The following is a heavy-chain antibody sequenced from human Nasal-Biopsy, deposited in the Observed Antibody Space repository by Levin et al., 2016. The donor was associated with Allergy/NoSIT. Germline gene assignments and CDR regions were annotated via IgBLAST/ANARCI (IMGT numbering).Heavy chain of an antibody. Sequence: SETLSLTCTVSGASITNTNYYWGWFRQPPGKGLEWIGSIDYTRSTAYNPSLNGRVSISVDTSKNQFSLNLRSVAAADTAVYYCASHERSNHETTHFDYWGQGTPVTVSS. CDR1: GASITNTNYY. CDR3: ASHERSNHETTHFDY. D-gene: IGHD4-11*01. J-gene: IGHJ4*02. CDR2: IDYTRST. V-gene: IGHV4-39*01.